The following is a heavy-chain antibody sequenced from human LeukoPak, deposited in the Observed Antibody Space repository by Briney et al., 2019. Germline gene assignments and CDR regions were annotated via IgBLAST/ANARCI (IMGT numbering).Heavy chain of an antibody. D-gene: IGHD3-3*01. J-gene: IGHJ4*02. Sequence: ASVKVSCKASGGTFSTYAISWVRLAPGQGLERMGRIIPVLGVANYAQKFQGRVTISADKSTSTAYMEVSSLRSEDTAVYYCATGIGTLWSGYYHDLWGQGTLVTVSS. CDR1: GGTFSTYA. CDR2: IIPVLGVA. V-gene: IGHV1-69*04. CDR3: ATGIGTLWSGYYHDL.